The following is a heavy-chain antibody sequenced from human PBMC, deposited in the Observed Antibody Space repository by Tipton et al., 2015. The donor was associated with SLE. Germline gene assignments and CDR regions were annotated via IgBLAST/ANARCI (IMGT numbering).Heavy chain of an antibody. CDR1: GGSISSSSYY. Sequence: TLSLTCTVSGGSISSSSYYWGWIRQPPGKGLEWIGSIYYSGSTYYNPSLKSRVTISVDTSKNQFSLKLSPVTAADTAVYYCARVKAVAGHGNAFDIWGQGTMVTVSS. V-gene: IGHV4-39*01. CDR2: IYYSGST. CDR3: ARVKAVAGHGNAFDI. D-gene: IGHD6-19*01. J-gene: IGHJ3*02.